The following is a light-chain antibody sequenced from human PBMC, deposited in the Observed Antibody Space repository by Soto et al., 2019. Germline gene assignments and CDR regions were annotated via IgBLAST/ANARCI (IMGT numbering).Light chain of an antibody. CDR3: EQSYSMPYT. J-gene: IGKJ5*01. Sequence: DIQLTQSPSVLSASVGDTVTITCRASQALSNYLAWYQQKPGKAPDLLIYAASMLRDGVPSRFSGSGSETHFTLTINSLQPEDFATYYCEQSYSMPYTFGQGTRLEI. CDR1: QALSNY. V-gene: IGKV1-9*01. CDR2: AAS.